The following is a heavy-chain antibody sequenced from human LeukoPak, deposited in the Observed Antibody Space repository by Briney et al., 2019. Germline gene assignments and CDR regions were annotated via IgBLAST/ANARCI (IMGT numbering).Heavy chain of an antibody. Sequence: GGSLRLSCAASGFAFEDYSMHWVRQVPGKGLEWVSLINKRGDVIYYADSMKGRVTISRDNSKNTLYLQMNSLRAEDTAVYYCAKTYSSSWYGEDPWGQGTLVTVSS. CDR2: INKRGDVI. V-gene: IGHV3-43*01. CDR1: GFAFEDYS. J-gene: IGHJ5*02. CDR3: AKTYSSSWYGEDP. D-gene: IGHD6-13*01.